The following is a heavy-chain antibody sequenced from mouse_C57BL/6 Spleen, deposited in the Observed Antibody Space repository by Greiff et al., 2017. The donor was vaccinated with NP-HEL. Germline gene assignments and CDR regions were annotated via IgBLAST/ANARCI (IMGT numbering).Heavy chain of an antibody. D-gene: IGHD1-1*01. Sequence: DVKLVESGGDLVKPGGSLKLSCAASGFTFSSYGMSWVRQTPDKRLEWVATISSGGSYTYYPDSVKGRFTISRDNAKNTLYLQMSSLKSEDTAMYYCARHQSITTVWYFDVWGTGTTVTVSS. V-gene: IGHV5-6*02. CDR2: ISSGGSYT. CDR3: ARHQSITTVWYFDV. CDR1: GFTFSSYG. J-gene: IGHJ1*03.